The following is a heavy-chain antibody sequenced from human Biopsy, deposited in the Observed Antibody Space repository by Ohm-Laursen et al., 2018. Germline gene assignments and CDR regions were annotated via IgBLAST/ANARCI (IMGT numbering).Heavy chain of an antibody. CDR2: IKRDGTTT. Sequence: SLRLSCSASGFTFSNYYMHWVRQAPGKGLLWVSRIKRDGTTTDYAESVKGRFTISRDNAKNTLYLQMNSLRAEDTAVHYCARGGFFAYSTFDYWGQGALVTVSS. D-gene: IGHD4-11*01. CDR1: GFTFSNYY. V-gene: IGHV3-74*01. J-gene: IGHJ4*02. CDR3: ARGGFFAYSTFDY.